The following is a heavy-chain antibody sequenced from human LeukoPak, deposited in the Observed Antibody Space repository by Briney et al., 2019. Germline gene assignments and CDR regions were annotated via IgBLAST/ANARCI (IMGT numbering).Heavy chain of an antibody. CDR2: ISYDGSNK. J-gene: IGHJ4*02. D-gene: IGHD1-26*01. CDR1: GFTSSSYG. V-gene: IGHV3-30*03. CDR3: ARLVGAPYFDY. Sequence: GRSLRLPCAASGFTSSSYGMHWVRQAPGKGLEWVAVISYDGSNKYYADSVKGRFTISRDNSKNTLYLQMNSLRAEDTAVYYCARLVGAPYFDYWGQGTLVTVSS.